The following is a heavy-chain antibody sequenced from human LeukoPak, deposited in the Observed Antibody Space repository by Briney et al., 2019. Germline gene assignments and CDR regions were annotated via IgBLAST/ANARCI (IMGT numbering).Heavy chain of an antibody. CDR2: IYYSGST. D-gene: IGHD6-6*01. V-gene: IGHV4-30-4*08. CDR1: GGSISSGDYY. Sequence: PSETLSLTCTVSGGSISSGDYYWSWIRQPPGQGLEWIGYIYYSGSTYYNPSLKSRVTISVDTSKNQFSLKLSSVTAADTAVYYCARDIAARGGWFDPWGQGTLVTVSS. J-gene: IGHJ5*02. CDR3: ARDIAARGGWFDP.